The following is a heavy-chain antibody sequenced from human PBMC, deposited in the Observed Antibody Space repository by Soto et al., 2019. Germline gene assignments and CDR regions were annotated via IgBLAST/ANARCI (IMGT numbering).Heavy chain of an antibody. CDR1: GGTFSSYA. V-gene: IGHV1-69*01. CDR2: IIPIFGIA. CDR3: ARDRLVVTAKAPDYYYGMDV. D-gene: IGHD2-21*02. Sequence: QVQLVQSGAEVKKPGSSVKVSCKASGGTFSSYAISWVRQAPGQGLEWMGGIIPIFGIANYAQKFQGRVTITADESTSTAYMELSSLRSEDTAVYYCARDRLVVTAKAPDYYYGMDVWGQGTTVTVSS. J-gene: IGHJ6*02.